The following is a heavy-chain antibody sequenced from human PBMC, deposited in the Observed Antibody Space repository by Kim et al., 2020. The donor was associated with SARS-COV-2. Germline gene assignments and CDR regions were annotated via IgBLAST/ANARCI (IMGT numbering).Heavy chain of an antibody. CDR3: ARARSFDWLYDAFDI. J-gene: IGHJ3*02. Sequence: SETLSLTCAVYGGSFSGYYWSWIRQPPGKGLEWIGEINHSGSTNYNPSLKSRVTISVDTSKNQFSLKLSSVTAADTAVYYCARARSFDWLYDAFDIWGQGTMVTVSS. CDR1: GGSFSGYY. D-gene: IGHD3-9*01. V-gene: IGHV4-34*01. CDR2: INHSGST.